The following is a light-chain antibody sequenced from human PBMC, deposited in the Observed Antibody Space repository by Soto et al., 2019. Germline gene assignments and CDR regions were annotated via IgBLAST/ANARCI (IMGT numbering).Light chain of an antibody. CDR1: QSVSSSY. Sequence: EILLTQSPGTLSLSPGERATLSCRASQSVSSSYLAWCQQKPGQAPRLLIYGASSRATGIPDRFSGSGSGTDFTLTISRLEPEDFAVYYCQQYGSSPSGTFGQGTKVDIK. CDR2: GAS. J-gene: IGKJ1*01. V-gene: IGKV3-20*01. CDR3: QQYGSSPSGT.